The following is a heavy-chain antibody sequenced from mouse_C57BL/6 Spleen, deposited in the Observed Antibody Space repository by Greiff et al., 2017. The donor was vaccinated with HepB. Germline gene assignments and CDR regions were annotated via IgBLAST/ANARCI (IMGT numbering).Heavy chain of an antibody. J-gene: IGHJ3*01. CDR1: GFTFSDYY. V-gene: IGHV5-16*01. CDR3: ARSRYLRTAWFAY. Sequence: EVQVVESEGGLVQPGSSMKLSCTASGFTFSDYYMAWVRQVPEKGLEWVANINYDGSSTYYLDSLKSRFIISRDNAKNILYLKMSSLKSADTATYYCARSRYLRTAWFAYWGQGTLVTVSA. CDR2: INYDGSST. D-gene: IGHD1-1*01.